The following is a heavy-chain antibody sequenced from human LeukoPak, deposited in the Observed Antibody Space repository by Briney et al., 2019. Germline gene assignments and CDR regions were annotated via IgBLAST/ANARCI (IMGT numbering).Heavy chain of an antibody. CDR3: ARGEVRGYSSGWPYYMDV. D-gene: IGHD6-19*01. CDR2: ISAYNGNT. J-gene: IGHJ6*03. V-gene: IGHV1-18*01. Sequence: GASVKVSCKASGYTFTSYGISWVRQAPGQGLGWMGWISAYNGNTNYTQKLQGRVTMTTDTSTSTAYMELRSLRSDDTAVYYCARGEVRGYSSGWPYYMDVWGKGTTVTVSS. CDR1: GYTFTSYG.